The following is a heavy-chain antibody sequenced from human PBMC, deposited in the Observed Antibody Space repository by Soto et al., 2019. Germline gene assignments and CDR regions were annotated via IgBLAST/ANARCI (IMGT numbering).Heavy chain of an antibody. CDR3: ASNSYGYTFYXY. CDR1: GGSIISGDYY. CDR2: IYYSGST. Sequence: SETLSLTCTVSGGSIISGDYYWSWIRQPPGKGLEWIGYIYYSGSTYYNPSLKSRVTISVDTSKNQFSLKLSSVTAADTAVYYCASNSYGYTFYXYWGQGTLVXVSS. J-gene: IGHJ4*02. V-gene: IGHV4-30-4*01. D-gene: IGHD5-18*01.